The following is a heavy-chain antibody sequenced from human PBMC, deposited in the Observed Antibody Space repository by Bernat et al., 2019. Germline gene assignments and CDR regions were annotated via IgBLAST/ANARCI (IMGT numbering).Heavy chain of an antibody. Sequence: EVQLLESGGGLVQPGGSLRLSCAASGFTFSSYAMSWVRQAPGKGLEWVSAISGSGGSTYYADSVKGRFTISRDNSKNTLYLQMNSLRAEDTAVYYCAKILDWGGDCYPGYFDYWGQGTLVTVSS. CDR3: AKILDWGGDCYPGYFDY. CDR2: ISGSGGST. V-gene: IGHV3-23*01. D-gene: IGHD2-21*02. CDR1: GFTFSSYA. J-gene: IGHJ4*02.